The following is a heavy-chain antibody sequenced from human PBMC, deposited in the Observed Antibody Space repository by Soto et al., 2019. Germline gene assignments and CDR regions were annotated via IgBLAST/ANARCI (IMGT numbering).Heavy chain of an antibody. V-gene: IGHV3-43D*04. D-gene: IGHD3-22*01. CDR2: INADGTDT. CDR3: AKARFYFDSSPYDS. Sequence: QAGGSLRLSCAASGFTFEDYALHWVRQSSGKGPEWVSLINADGTDTYYAHSVNGRFTISRDNRKASFFLQMNSLRPEDSAMYYCAKARFYFDSSPYDSWGQGTLVTVSS. CDR1: GFTFEDYA. J-gene: IGHJ4*02.